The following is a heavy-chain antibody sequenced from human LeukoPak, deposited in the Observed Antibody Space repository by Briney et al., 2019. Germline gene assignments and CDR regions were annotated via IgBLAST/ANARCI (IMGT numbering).Heavy chain of an antibody. CDR2: IRYDGSNK. D-gene: IGHD6-19*01. Sequence: GGSLRLSCAASGFSFSSYGMHWVRQAPDKGLEWVAFIRYDGSNKYYADSVKGRFTIPRDNSKNTLYLQMNSLRAEDTAVYYCARDNGIAVAGDDYFDYWGQGTLVTVSS. J-gene: IGHJ4*02. CDR3: ARDNGIAVAGDDYFDY. CDR1: GFSFSSYG. V-gene: IGHV3-30*02.